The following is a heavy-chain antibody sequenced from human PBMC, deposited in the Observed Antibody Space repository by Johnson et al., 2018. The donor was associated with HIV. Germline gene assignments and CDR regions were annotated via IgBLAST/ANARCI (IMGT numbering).Heavy chain of an antibody. CDR3: AKEESGSFLAFDL. CDR1: GFIFSSYA. Sequence: VQLVESGGGVVQPGKSLKLSCAASGFIFSSYAMHWVRQAPGKGLEWVAAISYDGSNKYYADSVKGRFTISRDNSKNNLYLQMNSLRAEDTALYHCAKEESGSFLAFDLWGQGTMVAVSS. CDR2: ISYDGSNK. V-gene: IGHV3-30*04. J-gene: IGHJ3*01. D-gene: IGHD1-26*01.